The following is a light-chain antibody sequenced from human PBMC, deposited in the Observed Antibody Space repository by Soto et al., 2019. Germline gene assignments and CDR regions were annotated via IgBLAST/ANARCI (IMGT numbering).Light chain of an antibody. CDR3: HQYGTAPLT. J-gene: IGKJ3*01. Sequence: EIVLTQSPATLSLSPGERATLPCRASQSVSSYLAWYQQKPGQAPRLLIYDASTRATGIPARFSGSGSGTDFTLTISRLEPEDFSVYYCHQYGTAPLTFGPGTKVDIK. V-gene: IGKV3-20*01. CDR1: QSVSSY. CDR2: DAS.